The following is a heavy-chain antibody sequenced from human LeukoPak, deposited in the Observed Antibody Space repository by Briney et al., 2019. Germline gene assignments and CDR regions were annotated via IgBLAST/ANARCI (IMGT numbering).Heavy chain of an antibody. V-gene: IGHV1-3*01. J-gene: IGHJ3*02. CDR2: INAGNGNT. D-gene: IGHD3-10*01. Sequence: GASVKVSCKASGYTFTSYATHWVRQAPGQRLEWMGWINAGNGNTKYSQKFQGRVTITRDTSASTAYMELSSLRSEDTAVYYCARDRQMVRGVMGSFDIWGQGTMVTVSS. CDR3: ARDRQMVRGVMGSFDI. CDR1: GYTFTSYA.